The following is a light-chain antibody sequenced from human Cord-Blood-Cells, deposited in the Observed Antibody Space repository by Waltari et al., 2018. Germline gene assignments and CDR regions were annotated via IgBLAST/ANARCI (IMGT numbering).Light chain of an antibody. CDR3: QQSYSTPRG. V-gene: IGKV1-39*01. CDR1: QSISSY. J-gene: IGKJ3*01. Sequence: DIQMTQSPSSLSASVGDRVTITCRASQSISSYLNWYQQKPGKDPKLLIYAASSLQSGVPSRYSGSGSGTDFTLTISSLQPEDFATYYCQQSYSTPRGFGPGTKVDIK. CDR2: AAS.